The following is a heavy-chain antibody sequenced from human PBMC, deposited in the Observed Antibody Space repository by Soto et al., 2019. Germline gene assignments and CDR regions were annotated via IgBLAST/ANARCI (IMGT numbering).Heavy chain of an antibody. D-gene: IGHD6-13*01. V-gene: IGHV3-7*01. J-gene: IGHJ4*02. CDR3: GRDAGRRFDY. CDR1: GFTFSSYW. CDR2: MNRDGSEK. Sequence: GGSLRLCCAASGFTFSSYWMTWARQAPGKGLEWVASMNRDGSEKRYVDSVEGRFTISRDNAKNSLFLQMNSLSPDDTAVYYCGRDAGRRFDYWGQGSLVTVSS.